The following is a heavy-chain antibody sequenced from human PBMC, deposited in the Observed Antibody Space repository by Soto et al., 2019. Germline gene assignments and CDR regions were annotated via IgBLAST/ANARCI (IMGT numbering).Heavy chain of an antibody. D-gene: IGHD6-19*01. CDR3: ARDVSGWYFDY. CDR1: DSISTYY. V-gene: IGHV4-59*06. Sequence: PSETLSLTCTVDSISTYYWNWIRQSPGKGLEWIGYIYYSGSTYYNPSLKSRVTISVDTSKNQFSLKLSSVTAADTAVYYCARDVSGWYFDYWGQGTLVTVSS. J-gene: IGHJ4*02. CDR2: IYYSGST.